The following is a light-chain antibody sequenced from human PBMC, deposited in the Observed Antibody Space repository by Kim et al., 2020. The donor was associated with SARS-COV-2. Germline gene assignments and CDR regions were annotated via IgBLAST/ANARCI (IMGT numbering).Light chain of an antibody. V-gene: IGKV1-9*01. CDR1: QGISSY. CDR3: QQLNSYPLFT. J-gene: IGKJ3*01. Sequence: IQLTQSPSSLSASVGDRVTITCRASQGISSYLAWYQQKPGKAPKLLIYAASTLQSVVPSRFSGSGSGTDFTLTISSLQPEDFATYYCQQLNSYPLFTFGPGTKLDIK. CDR2: AAS.